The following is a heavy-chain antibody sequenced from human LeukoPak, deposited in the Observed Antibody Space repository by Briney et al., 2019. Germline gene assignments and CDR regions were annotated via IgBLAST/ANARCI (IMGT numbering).Heavy chain of an antibody. V-gene: IGHV3-73*01. Sequence: GGSLRLSCAASGFTFSGSAMHWVRQASGEGLEWVGRIRSKANSYATAYAASVKGRFTISRDDSKNTAYLQMNSLKTEDTAVYYCTRHGYYYMDVWGKGTTVTVSS. CDR1: GFTFSGSA. CDR3: TRHGYYYMDV. CDR2: IRSKANSYAT. J-gene: IGHJ6*03.